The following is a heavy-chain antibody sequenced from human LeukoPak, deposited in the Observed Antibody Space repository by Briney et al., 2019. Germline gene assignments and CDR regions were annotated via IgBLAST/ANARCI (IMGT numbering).Heavy chain of an antibody. J-gene: IGHJ4*02. V-gene: IGHV3-7*01. CDR2: IKQDGSEK. CDR1: GFTFSSYW. Sequence: AGGSLRLSCAASGFTFSSYWMSWVRQAPGKGLEWVANIKQDGSEKYYVDSVKGRFTISRDNANNALHLQMNSLRAEDTAVYYCARVFWETVNTGYYSDFWGPGTLVTVSS. CDR3: ARVFWETVNTGYYSDF. D-gene: IGHD3-22*01.